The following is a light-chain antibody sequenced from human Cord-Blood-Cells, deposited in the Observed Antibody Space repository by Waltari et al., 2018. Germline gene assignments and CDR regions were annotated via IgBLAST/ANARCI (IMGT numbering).Light chain of an antibody. J-gene: IGLJ1*01. V-gene: IGLV2-14*01. CDR1: SSDVGGYNY. Sequence: QSALTQPASVSGSPGQSITISCTGTSSDVGGYNYVSWYHQHPGKAPKLMSYDVSNRPSGVSNRFSGSKSGNTASLTSSGLQAEDEADYYCSSYTSSSTYVCGTGTKVTVL. CDR2: DVS. CDR3: SSYTSSSTYV.